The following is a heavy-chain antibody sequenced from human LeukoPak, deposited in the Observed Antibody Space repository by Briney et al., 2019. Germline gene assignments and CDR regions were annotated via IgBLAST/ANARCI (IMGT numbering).Heavy chain of an antibody. V-gene: IGHV4-34*01. CDR2: INHSGST. D-gene: IGHD3-10*01. CDR1: GGSFSGYY. CDR3: ARVRYYYGSGSYVDY. J-gene: IGHJ4*02. Sequence: PSETLSLTCAVYGGSFSGYYWSWIRQPPGKGLEWIGEINHSGSTNYNPSLKSRVTISVDTSKNQFSLKLSSVTAADTAVYYCARVRYYYGSGSYVDYWGQGTLVTVSS.